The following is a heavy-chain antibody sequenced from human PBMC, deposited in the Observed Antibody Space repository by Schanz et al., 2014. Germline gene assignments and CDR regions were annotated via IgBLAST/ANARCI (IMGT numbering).Heavy chain of an antibody. J-gene: IGHJ4*02. V-gene: IGHV1-18*01. CDR1: GYTFSSYG. CDR2: ISPYNGNT. D-gene: IGHD3-22*01. CDR3: ARDYYGSRRNNVSDH. Sequence: QVQLVQSGAEVKKPGASVKVSCKTSGYTFSSYGITWVRQAPGQGLEWMGWISPYNGNTNYAPKVQGRVTVTTDTSTSAVYMELRSLTTDDTAAYFYARDYYGSRRNNVSDHWGQGTLVTVSS.